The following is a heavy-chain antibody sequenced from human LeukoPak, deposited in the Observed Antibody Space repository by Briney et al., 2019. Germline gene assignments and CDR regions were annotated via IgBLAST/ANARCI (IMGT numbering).Heavy chain of an antibody. Sequence: ASVKVPCKASGYTFTSYYMHWVRQAPGQGLEWMGIINPSGGSTSYAQKFQGRVTMTRDMSTSTVYMELSSLRSEDTAVYYCASSGFGGAFDIWGQGTMVTVSS. J-gene: IGHJ3*02. D-gene: IGHD1-14*01. V-gene: IGHV1-46*01. CDR1: GYTFTSYY. CDR3: ASSGFGGAFDI. CDR2: INPSGGST.